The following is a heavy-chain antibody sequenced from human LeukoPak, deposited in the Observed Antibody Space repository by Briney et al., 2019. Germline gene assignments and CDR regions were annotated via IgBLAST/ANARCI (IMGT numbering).Heavy chain of an antibody. Sequence: SETLSLTCAVYGGSFSGYYWSWIRQPPGKGLEWIGEINHSGSTNYNPSLKSRVTISVDTSKNQFSLELSSVTAADTAVYYCARGRITMVRGEAYYYYGMDVWGKGTTVTVSS. CDR3: ARGRITMVRGEAYYYYGMDV. V-gene: IGHV4-34*01. J-gene: IGHJ6*04. CDR2: INHSGST. CDR1: GGSFSGYY. D-gene: IGHD3-10*01.